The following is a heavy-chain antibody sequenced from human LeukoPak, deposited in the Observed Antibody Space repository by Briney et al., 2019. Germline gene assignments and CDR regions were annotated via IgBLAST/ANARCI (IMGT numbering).Heavy chain of an antibody. CDR3: ARAPLLWFGELLGTGSYYFDY. D-gene: IGHD3-10*01. CDR2: INSDGSST. J-gene: IGHJ4*02. CDR1: GFTFSSYW. Sequence: GGSLRLSCAASGFTFSSYWMHWVRQAPGKGLVWVSRINSDGSSTSYADSVKGRFTISRDNANNTLYLKMNSLRAEDTAVYYCARAPLLWFGELLGTGSYYFDYWGQGTLVTVSS. V-gene: IGHV3-74*01.